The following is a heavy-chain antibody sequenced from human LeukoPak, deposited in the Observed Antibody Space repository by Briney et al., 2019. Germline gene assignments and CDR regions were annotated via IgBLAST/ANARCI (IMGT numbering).Heavy chain of an antibody. CDR2: ISWNSGSI. CDR3: AKDMIDSDWMAFDI. V-gene: IGHV3-9*01. J-gene: IGHJ3*02. Sequence: PGRSLRLSCAASGFTFDDYAMHWVRQAPGKGLEWVSGISWNSGSIGYADSVKGRFTISRDNAKNSLYLQMNSLRAEDTALYYCAKDMIDSDWMAFDIWGQGTMVTVSS. CDR1: GFTFDDYA. D-gene: IGHD2-21*02.